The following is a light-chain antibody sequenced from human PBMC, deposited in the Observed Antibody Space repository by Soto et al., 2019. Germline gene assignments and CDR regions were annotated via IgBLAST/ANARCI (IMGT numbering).Light chain of an antibody. CDR1: QSVFYSSKNKDF. CDR3: QQYYSSPPT. Sequence: DIVMTQSPDSLAVSLGERATINCKSRQSVFYSSKNKDFLAWYQQRPGQPPKLLIYWASIRESGVPERFSGSGSGTDFTLSISNLQAEDVAVYYCQQYYSSPPTFGQGTKLEIK. V-gene: IGKV4-1*01. J-gene: IGKJ2*01. CDR2: WAS.